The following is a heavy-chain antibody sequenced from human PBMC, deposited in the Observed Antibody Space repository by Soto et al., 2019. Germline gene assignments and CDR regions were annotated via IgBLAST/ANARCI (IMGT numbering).Heavy chain of an antibody. CDR3: ARPENRDGPFDY. CDR1: GGTFSIYD. CDR2: IIPIFGTA. V-gene: IGHV1-69*12. Sequence: QVQLVQSGAEVKKPGSSVKVSCKASGGTFSIYDISWVRQAPGQGLEWMGGIIPIFGTANYAQKFQGRVTITADESTSTAYMELSSLRSEDTAVSYCARPENRDGPFDYWGQGTLVTVSS. J-gene: IGHJ4*02.